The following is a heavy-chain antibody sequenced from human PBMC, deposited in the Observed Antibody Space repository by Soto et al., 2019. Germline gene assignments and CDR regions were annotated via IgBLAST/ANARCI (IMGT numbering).Heavy chain of an antibody. CDR1: GFTFSSYA. CDR3: AKVGYSSSSFGMAV. D-gene: IGHD6-13*01. J-gene: IGHJ6*02. Sequence: EVQLLESGGGLVQPGGSLRLACAASGFTFSSYAMSWVRQAPGKGLEWGSAISGSGVSTYYADSVKGRFTISRDNSKNTLYLQMNSLRAEDTAVYYCAKVGYSSSSFGMAVWGQGTTVTVSS. V-gene: IGHV3-23*01. CDR2: ISGSGVST.